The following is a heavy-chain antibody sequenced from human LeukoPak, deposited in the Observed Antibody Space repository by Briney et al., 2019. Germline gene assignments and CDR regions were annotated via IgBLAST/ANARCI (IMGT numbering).Heavy chain of an antibody. Sequence: PGGSLRLSCAASGIIVSNNYMSWVREAPGKGLEWVSVIYNGVSTFYAVSVKGRFTISSDNSKNTLYLQMHSLRAEDTAVYYCARDTRPGSGFLHYYYMDIWGAGTTVTVS. CDR1: GIIVSNNY. CDR2: IYNGVST. V-gene: IGHV3-53*01. CDR3: ARDTRPGSGFLHYYYMDI. J-gene: IGHJ6*03. D-gene: IGHD6-19*01.